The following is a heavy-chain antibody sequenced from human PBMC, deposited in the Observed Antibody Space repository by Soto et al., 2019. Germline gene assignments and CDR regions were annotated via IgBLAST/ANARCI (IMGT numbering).Heavy chain of an antibody. CDR3: THNPPVEAFDI. CDR2: IYWDDDK. J-gene: IGHJ3*02. CDR1: GFSLSTTSVG. V-gene: IGHV2-5*02. Sequence: QITLKESGPTLVKPTQTLTLTCTFSGFSLSTTSVGVGWIRQPPGKALEWLAVIYWDDDKRYSPSLKSRLTITKDTSKNQVILTMTNMDPVDTGTYYCTHNPPVEAFDIWGQGTMVTVSS.